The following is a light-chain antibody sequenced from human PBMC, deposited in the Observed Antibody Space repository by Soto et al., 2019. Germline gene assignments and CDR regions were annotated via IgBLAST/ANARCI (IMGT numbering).Light chain of an antibody. Sequence: QSALTQPASVSGSPGQSITISCTGTSIDVGSYNLVSWYQQHPGKAPILMIYEDSKRPSGVSNRFSGSKSGNTASLTISGLQAEDEADYYCCSYAGSSTHVVFGGGTKLTVL. J-gene: IGLJ2*01. CDR1: SIDVGSYNL. CDR2: EDS. V-gene: IGLV2-23*01. CDR3: CSYAGSSTHVV.